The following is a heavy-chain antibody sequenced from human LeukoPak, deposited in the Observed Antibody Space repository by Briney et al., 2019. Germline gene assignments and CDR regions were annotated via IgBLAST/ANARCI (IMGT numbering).Heavy chain of an antibody. V-gene: IGHV4-34*01. J-gene: IGHJ4*02. CDR2: INHSGST. D-gene: IGHD2-2*01. Sequence: KPSETLSLTCTVSGGSINNYYWSWIRQPPGKGLEWIGEINHSGSTNYNPSLKSRVTISVDTSKNQFSLKPSSVTAADTAVYYCATEVVPAAITPGWGQGTLVTVSS. CDR3: ATEVVPAAITPG. CDR1: GGSINNYY.